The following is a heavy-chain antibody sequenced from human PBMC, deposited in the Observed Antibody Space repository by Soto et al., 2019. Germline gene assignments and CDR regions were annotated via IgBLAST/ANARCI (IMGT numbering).Heavy chain of an antibody. CDR3: AEALGSSSSWFDP. CDR2: ISAYNGNT. J-gene: IGHJ5*02. D-gene: IGHD6-6*01. CDR1: GYTFTSYG. V-gene: IGHV1-18*01. Sequence: ASVKVSCKASGYTFTSYGISWVRQAPGQGLEWMGWISAYNGNTNYAQKLQGRVTMTTDTSTSTACMELRSLRSDDTAVYYCAEALGSSSSWFDPWGQGTLVTVSS.